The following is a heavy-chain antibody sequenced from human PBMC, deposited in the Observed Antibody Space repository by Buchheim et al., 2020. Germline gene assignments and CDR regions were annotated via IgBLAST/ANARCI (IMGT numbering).Heavy chain of an antibody. D-gene: IGHD3-10*01. V-gene: IGHV3-30*18. Sequence: QVQLVESGGGVVQPGRSLRLSCAASGFTFSSYGMHWVRQAPGKGLEWVAVISYDGSNKYYADSVKGRFTISRDNSQNTLYLQMNSLRAEDTAVYYCAKDSHRLRGFGYWGQGTL. CDR2: ISYDGSNK. CDR1: GFTFSSYG. J-gene: IGHJ4*02. CDR3: AKDSHRLRGFGY.